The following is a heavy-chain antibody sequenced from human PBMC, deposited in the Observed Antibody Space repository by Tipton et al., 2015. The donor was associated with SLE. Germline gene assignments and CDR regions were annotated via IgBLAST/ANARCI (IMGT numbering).Heavy chain of an antibody. Sequence: TLSLTCSVSVYSITNTYYWGWVRQTPGKGLEWIGGFAHTGRTNYNPSLESRVTMSVDASKNHFSLSLSSVTAADTALYSCARRRYSGYEGYFDYWGQGRLVTVTS. CDR3: ARRRYSGYEGYFDY. D-gene: IGHD5-12*01. V-gene: IGHV4-38-2*01. CDR2: FAHTGRT. J-gene: IGHJ4*02. CDR1: VYSITNTYY.